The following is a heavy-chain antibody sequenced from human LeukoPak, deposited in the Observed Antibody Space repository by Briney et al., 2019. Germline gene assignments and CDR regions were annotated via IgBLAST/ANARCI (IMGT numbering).Heavy chain of an antibody. CDR3: ARHEYSSSWSPPEYIDL. CDR2: IYHSGST. V-gene: IGHV4-38-2*02. CDR1: GYSISSGYY. J-gene: IGHJ2*01. D-gene: IGHD6-13*01. Sequence: PSETLSLTCTVSGYSISSGYYWGWIRQPPGKGLEWIGSIYHSGSTFYNPSLKSRVTISVDTSKNQFSLKLTSVTAADTAVFYRARHEYSSSWSPPEYIDLWGRGTLVSISS.